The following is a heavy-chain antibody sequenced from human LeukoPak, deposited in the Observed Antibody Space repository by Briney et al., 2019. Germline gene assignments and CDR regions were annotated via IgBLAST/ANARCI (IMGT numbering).Heavy chain of an antibody. CDR2: INPDGSIT. V-gene: IGHV3-74*01. Sequence: GGSLRLSCAASGFTFSNYWMHWVRHDPGKGLVWVSLINPDGSITNYADSVKGRFTISRDNAKNTLYLQMNSLRAEDTAVYYCARDSSGSYWGQGTLVTVSS. J-gene: IGHJ4*02. CDR3: ARDSSGSY. D-gene: IGHD3-22*01. CDR1: GFTFSNYW.